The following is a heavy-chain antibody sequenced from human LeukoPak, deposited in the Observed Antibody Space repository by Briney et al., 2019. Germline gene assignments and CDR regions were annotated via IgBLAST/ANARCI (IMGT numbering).Heavy chain of an antibody. Sequence: SETLSLTCAVSGGSISSSNWWSWVRQPPGKGLEWIGEIYHSGSTNYNPSLKSQVTISVDKSKNQFPLKLSSVTAADTAVYYCTRVWYYYDSSGYYSGAFDIWGQGTMVTVSS. D-gene: IGHD3-22*01. CDR2: IYHSGST. CDR1: GGSISSSNW. J-gene: IGHJ3*02. V-gene: IGHV4-4*02. CDR3: TRVWYYYDSSGYYSGAFDI.